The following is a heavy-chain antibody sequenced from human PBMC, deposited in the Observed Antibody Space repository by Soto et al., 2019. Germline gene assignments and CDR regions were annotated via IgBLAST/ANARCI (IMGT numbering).Heavy chain of an antibody. D-gene: IGHD3-3*01. Sequence: GGSLRLSCAASGFTFSSYAMSRVRQAPGKGLEWVSAISGSGGSTYYADSVKGRITISRDNSKNTLYLQMNSLRAEDTAVYYCAKEILPFTIFRRWGQGTLVTVSS. CDR3: AKEILPFTIFRR. V-gene: IGHV3-23*01. CDR1: GFTFSSYA. J-gene: IGHJ4*02. CDR2: ISGSGGST.